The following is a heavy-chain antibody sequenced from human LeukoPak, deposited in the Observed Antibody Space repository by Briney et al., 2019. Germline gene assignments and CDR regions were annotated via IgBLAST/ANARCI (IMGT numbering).Heavy chain of an antibody. V-gene: IGHV1-18*01. CDR1: GYTFTSYG. CDR3: ARRPYSGSYRAPFDY. D-gene: IGHD1-26*01. Sequence: ASVKVSCKASGYTFTSYGISWVRQAPGQGLEWMGWISAYNSDTNYAQKLQGRVTMTTDTSTSTAYMELRSLRSDDTAVYYCARRPYSGSYRAPFDYWGQGTLVTVSS. J-gene: IGHJ4*02. CDR2: ISAYNSDT.